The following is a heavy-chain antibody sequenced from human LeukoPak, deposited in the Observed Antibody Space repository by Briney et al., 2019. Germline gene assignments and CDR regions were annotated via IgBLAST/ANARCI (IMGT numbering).Heavy chain of an antibody. CDR2: IYYSGST. V-gene: IGHV4-59*08. CDR1: GGSISSYY. CDR3: ARHVVSVGALPEDYFDY. Sequence: SETLSLTCTVSGGSISSYYWSWIRQPPGKGLEWIGYIYYSGSTNYNPSLKSRVTISVDTSKNQFSLKLSSVTAADTAVYYCARHVVSVGALPEDYFDYWGQGTLVTVSS. D-gene: IGHD1-26*01. J-gene: IGHJ4*02.